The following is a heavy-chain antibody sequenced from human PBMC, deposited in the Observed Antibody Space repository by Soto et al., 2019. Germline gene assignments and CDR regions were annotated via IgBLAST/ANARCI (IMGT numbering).Heavy chain of an antibody. V-gene: IGHV4-61*01. Sequence: SETLSLTCTVSGGSVSSGSYYWSWIRQPPGKGLEWIGYIYYSGSTNYNPSLKSRVTISVDTSKNQFSLKLSSVTAADTAVYYCASAAVTGTAGLDFWGQGTQVTLSS. D-gene: IGHD6-19*01. J-gene: IGHJ4*02. CDR2: IYYSGST. CDR1: GGSVSSGSYY. CDR3: ASAAVTGTAGLDF.